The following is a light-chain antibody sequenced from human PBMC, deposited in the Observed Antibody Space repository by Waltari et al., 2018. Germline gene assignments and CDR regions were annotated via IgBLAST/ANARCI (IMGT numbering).Light chain of an antibody. V-gene: IGLV1-40*01. CDR3: QSYDSSLSGVV. CDR2: DNS. J-gene: IGLJ2*01. Sequence: QSVLTQPPSVSGAPGQRVTISCAGSSSNFGAGYDVHWYQQLPGTAPKLLIFDNSNRPSGVPDRFSGSKSGTSASLAITGLQAEDEADYYCQSYDSSLSGVVFGGGTKLTVL. CDR1: SSNFGAGYD.